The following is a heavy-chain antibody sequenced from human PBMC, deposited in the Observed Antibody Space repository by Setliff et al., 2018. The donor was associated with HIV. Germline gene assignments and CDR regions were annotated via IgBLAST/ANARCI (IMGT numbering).Heavy chain of an antibody. Sequence: GGSLRLSCIVSGFNFADYGMSWVRQVPGKGLEWVAGISWSGITTTYADSVKGRFTIFRDNAKNSLYMQMNTLGAEDTAFYYCAKDKIRGVSGSAIRAFFDYWGQGTLVTVSS. D-gene: IGHD3-10*01. CDR1: GFNFADYG. CDR3: AKDKIRGVSGSAIRAFFDY. CDR2: ISWSGITT. V-gene: IGHV3-20*04. J-gene: IGHJ4*02.